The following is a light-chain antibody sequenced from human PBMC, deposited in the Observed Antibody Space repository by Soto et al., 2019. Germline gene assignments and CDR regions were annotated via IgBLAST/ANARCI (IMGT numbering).Light chain of an antibody. J-gene: IGKJ2*01. CDR3: QQYDNSLYT. CDR1: QSVSSTY. Sequence: ALTKSPGTQSLSPQETDTHSYMCIQSVSSTYLAWYQQKPGQAPRLLIYGASSRATGIPDRFSGSGSGTDFTLTISRLEPEDFAVYYCQQYDNSLYTFGQGT. CDR2: GAS. V-gene: IGKV3-20*01.